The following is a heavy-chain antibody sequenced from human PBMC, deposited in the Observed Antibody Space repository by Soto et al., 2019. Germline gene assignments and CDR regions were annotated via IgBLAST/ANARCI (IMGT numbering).Heavy chain of an antibody. CDR1: GYSFISYW. D-gene: IGHD3-3*01. J-gene: IGHJ3*02. CDR2: IYPGDSDT. V-gene: IGHV5-51*01. Sequence: PGESLKIPWNGSGYSFISYWIGWVRQMPGKGLEWMGIIYPGDSDTRYSPSFQGQVTISADTSISTAYLQWSGLKASDTAMYYCARSIFAVVINPEAFDIWGQGTMVTVSS. CDR3: ARSIFAVVINPEAFDI.